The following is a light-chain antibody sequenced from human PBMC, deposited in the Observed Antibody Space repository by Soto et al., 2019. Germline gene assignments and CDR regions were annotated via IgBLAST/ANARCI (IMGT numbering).Light chain of an antibody. CDR1: SSDIGGYNY. CDR2: EDT. Sequence: QSALTQPASVSASPGQSITISCAGTSSDIGGYNYVSWYQRLPDKVPKLIIYEDTSRPSGGSHRFSGSKSGNTASLTISGLRAEEGGVFFCTSYTTGGPPVFGGGPKGTLL. CDR3: TSYTTGGPPV. V-gene: IGLV2-14*03. J-gene: IGLJ3*02.